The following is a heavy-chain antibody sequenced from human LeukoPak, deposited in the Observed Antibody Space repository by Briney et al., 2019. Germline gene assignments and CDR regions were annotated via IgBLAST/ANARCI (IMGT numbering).Heavy chain of an antibody. CDR1: GFTFSSYG. J-gene: IGHJ4*02. CDR2: IWYDGSNK. CDR3: ARGGGSSGYPDY. D-gene: IGHD3-22*01. V-gene: IGHV3-33*01. Sequence: PGGSLRLSCAASGFTFSSYGMHWVRQAPGKGLEWVAVIWYDGSNKYYADSVKGRFTISRDNSKNTLYLQMNSLRAEDTAVYYRARGGGSSGYPDYWGQGTLVTVSS.